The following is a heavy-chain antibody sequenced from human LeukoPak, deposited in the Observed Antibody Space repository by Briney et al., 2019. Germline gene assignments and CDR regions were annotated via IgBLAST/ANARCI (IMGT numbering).Heavy chain of an antibody. V-gene: IGHV3-23*01. CDR1: GFTFSSYG. CDR3: ARDVSGLPGH. CDR2: ISGSGGST. D-gene: IGHD5-12*01. Sequence: PGGSLRLSCAASGFTFSSYGMSWARQAPGKGLEWISAISGSGGSTYYADSVKGRFTISRDNFKNTLYLQMDSLRAEDTAVYYCARDVSGLPGHWGQGTLVTVSS. J-gene: IGHJ4*02.